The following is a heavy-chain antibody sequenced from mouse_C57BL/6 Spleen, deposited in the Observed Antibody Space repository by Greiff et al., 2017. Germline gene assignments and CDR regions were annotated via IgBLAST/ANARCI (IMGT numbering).Heavy chain of an antibody. J-gene: IGHJ3*01. CDR1: GFNIKDDY. CDR3: TTAFITTVVDAY. V-gene: IGHV14-4*01. Sequence: VQLQQSGAELVRPGASVKLSCTASGFNIKDDYMHWVKQRPEQALEWIGWIDPENGDTEYASKFQGKATITADTSSNTAYLQLSSLTSEDTAVYYCTTAFITTVVDAYWGQGTLVTVSA. D-gene: IGHD1-1*01. CDR2: IDPENGDT.